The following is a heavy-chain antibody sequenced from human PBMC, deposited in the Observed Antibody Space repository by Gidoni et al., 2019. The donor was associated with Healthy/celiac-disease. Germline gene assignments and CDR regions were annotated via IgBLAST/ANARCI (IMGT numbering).Heavy chain of an antibody. CDR3: ARRIRNSSAGGYYGMDV. CDR1: GFTFSSYG. V-gene: IGHV3-33*01. J-gene: IGHJ6*02. Sequence: QVQLVESGGGVVQPGRSLRLSCAASGFTFSSYGMHWVRQAPGKGLEWVAVIWYDGSNKYYADSVKGRFTISRDNSKNTLYLQMNSLRAEDTAVYYCARRIRNSSAGGYYGMDVWGQGTTVTVSS. CDR2: IWYDGSNK. D-gene: IGHD6-19*01.